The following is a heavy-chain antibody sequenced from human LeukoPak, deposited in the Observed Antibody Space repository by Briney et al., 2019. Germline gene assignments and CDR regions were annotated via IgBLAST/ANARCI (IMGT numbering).Heavy chain of an antibody. J-gene: IGHJ4*02. Sequence: SQTLSLTCTVSGGSISSGGYSWSWIRQHPGKGLEWIGYIYYSGSTYYNPSLKSRVTISVDTSKNQFSLKLSSVTAADTAVYYCARAVAGIKVFDYWGQGTLVTVSS. CDR1: GGSISSGGYS. CDR3: ARAVAGIKVFDY. D-gene: IGHD6-19*01. V-gene: IGHV4-31*03. CDR2: IYYSGST.